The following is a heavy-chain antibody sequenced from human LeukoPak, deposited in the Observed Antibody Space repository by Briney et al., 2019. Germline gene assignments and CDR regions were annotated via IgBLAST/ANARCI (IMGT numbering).Heavy chain of an antibody. V-gene: IGHV4-39*02. D-gene: IGHD3-10*01. Sequence: GSLRLSCAASGFTFSSYWMSWVRQAPGKGLEWIGSIYYSGNTYYNASLKSQVSISIDTSKNQFSLKLSSVTAADTAVYYCAREQVRGSGSYSYFDYWGQGTLVTVSS. CDR1: GFTFSSYW. CDR2: IYYSGNT. CDR3: AREQVRGSGSYSYFDY. J-gene: IGHJ4*02.